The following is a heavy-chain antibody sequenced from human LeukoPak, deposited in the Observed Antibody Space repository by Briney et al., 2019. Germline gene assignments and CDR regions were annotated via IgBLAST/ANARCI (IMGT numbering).Heavy chain of an antibody. CDR1: GFTVSSNY. CDR2: IYSGGST. Sequence: GGSLRLSCVASGFTVSSNYMSWVRQAPGKGLEWVSVIYSGGSTYYADSVKGRFTISRHNSKNTLYLQMNSLRAEDTAVYYCARDTPLCSGGSCYSGYFDYWGQGTLVTVSS. CDR3: ARDTPLCSGGSCYSGYFDY. J-gene: IGHJ4*02. V-gene: IGHV3-53*04. D-gene: IGHD2-15*01.